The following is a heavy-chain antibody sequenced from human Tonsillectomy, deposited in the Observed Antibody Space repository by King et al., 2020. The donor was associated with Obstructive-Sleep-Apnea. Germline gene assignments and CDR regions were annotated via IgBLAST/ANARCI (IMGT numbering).Heavy chain of an antibody. Sequence: VQLVESGGGVVQPGRSLRLSCAASGFTFSSYAMHWVRQAPGKGLEWVAVISYDGSNKYFADSVKGRFTISRDNSKNTLYLQMNSLRAEDTAVYYCAREWVDTAMVPAGYFDYWGQGTLVTVSS. CDR2: ISYDGSNK. CDR1: GFTFSSYA. V-gene: IGHV3-30*04. D-gene: IGHD5-18*01. CDR3: AREWVDTAMVPAGYFDY. J-gene: IGHJ4*02.